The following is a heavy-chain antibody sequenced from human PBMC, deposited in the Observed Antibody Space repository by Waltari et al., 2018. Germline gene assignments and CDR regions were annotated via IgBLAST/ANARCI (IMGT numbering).Heavy chain of an antibody. J-gene: IGHJ3*02. CDR2: IKQDGSEI. V-gene: IGHV3-7*01. CDR1: GFTFSSLW. D-gene: IGHD3-3*01. Sequence: EVQLVESGGGLVQPGGSLRLSCAVSGFTFSSLWMSWFRQAPGKGLEWVANIKQDGSEIYSVDSVKGRFTISRDNAKNSLYLQMNSLTTEDTAVYYCAGGGGFLCDIWGQGTLVTVSS. CDR3: AGGGGFLCDI.